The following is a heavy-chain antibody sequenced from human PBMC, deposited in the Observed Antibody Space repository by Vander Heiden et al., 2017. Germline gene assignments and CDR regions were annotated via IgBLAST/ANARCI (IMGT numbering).Heavy chain of an antibody. J-gene: IGHJ4*02. CDR3: AKGRGTYYDY. Sequence: EVQLLESGGGLVQPGGPLRLSCAVSGFTFGSYAMTWVRQAPGKGLEWVAVVTTRGRSTYYADSVKGRFTISTDNSKNTVYLQMNSLRTEDTAIYYCAKGRGTYYDYWGQGTLVTVSS. CDR1: GFTFGSYA. V-gene: IGHV3-23*01. CDR2: VTTRGRST. D-gene: IGHD6-25*01.